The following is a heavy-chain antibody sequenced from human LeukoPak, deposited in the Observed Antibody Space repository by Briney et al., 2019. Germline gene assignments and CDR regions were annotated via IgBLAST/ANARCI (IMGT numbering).Heavy chain of an antibody. CDR1: GFTFSSYA. Sequence: GGSLRLSCAASGFTFSSYAMHWVRQAPGKGLEWVAVISYDGSNKYYADSVKGRFTISRDNSKNTLYLQMNSLRAEDTAVYYCAKDPFYGERHGYFDYWGQGTLVTVSS. J-gene: IGHJ4*02. CDR3: AKDPFYGERHGYFDY. D-gene: IGHD4-17*01. CDR2: ISYDGSNK. V-gene: IGHV3-30*04.